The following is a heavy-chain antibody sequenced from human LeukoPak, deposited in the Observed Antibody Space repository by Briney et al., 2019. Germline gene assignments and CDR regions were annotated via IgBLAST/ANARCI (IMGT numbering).Heavy chain of an antibody. D-gene: IGHD3-10*01. CDR3: AKDMEGSVADYFDY. CDR2: ISSSSITI. CDR1: GFTFSSYS. J-gene: IGHJ4*02. V-gene: IGHV3-48*01. Sequence: GGSLRLSCAASGFTFSSYSMNWVRQAPGKGLEWVSYISSSSITIYYADSVKGRFTISRDNAKNSLYLQMNSLRADDTAVYYCAKDMEGSVADYFDYWGQGTLVTVSS.